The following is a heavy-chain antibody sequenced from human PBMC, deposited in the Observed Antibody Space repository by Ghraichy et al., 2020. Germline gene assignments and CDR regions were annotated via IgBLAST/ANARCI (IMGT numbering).Heavy chain of an antibody. CDR2: ISSSSSTI. V-gene: IGHV3-48*02. CDR1: GFTFSSYS. D-gene: IGHD1-26*01. J-gene: IGHJ5*02. CDR3: ARLSPALVGATDFDP. Sequence: GGSLRLSCAASGFTFSSYSMNWVRQAPGKGLEWVSYISSSSSTIYYSDSVKGRFTISRDNAKNSLYLQMNSLRDEDTAVYYCARLSPALVGATDFDPWGQGTLVTVSS.